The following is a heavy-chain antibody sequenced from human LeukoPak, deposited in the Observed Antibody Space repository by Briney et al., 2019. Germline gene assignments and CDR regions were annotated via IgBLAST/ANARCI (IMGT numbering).Heavy chain of an antibody. V-gene: IGHV3-33*01. J-gene: IGHJ4*02. CDR2: IWYDGSNK. CDR1: GFTFSSYG. CDR3: ARGIGAHDFWSGYCDY. Sequence: GGSLRLSCAATGFTFSSYGMHWVRQAPGKGLEWVAVIWYDGSNKYYADSVKGRFTISRDNSKNTLYLQMNSLRAEDTAVYYCARGIGAHDFWSGYCDYWGQGTLVTVSS. D-gene: IGHD3-3*01.